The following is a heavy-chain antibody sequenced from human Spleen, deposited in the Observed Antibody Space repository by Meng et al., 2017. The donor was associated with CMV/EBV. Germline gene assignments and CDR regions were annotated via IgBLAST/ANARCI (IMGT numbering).Heavy chain of an antibody. Sequence: SRFCISSDGMVWVRHDSWSWLERLSGMSGRGSRTYYSGAITGRFPILRDNSKITVYMQMNQLRAEQTSVYACANAKYYSVSWDHFYYWGQGTLVTVSS. V-gene: IGHV3-23*01. CDR1: RFCISSDG. J-gene: IGHJ4*02. D-gene: IGHD3-10*01. CDR2: MSGRGSRT. CDR3: ANAKYYSVSWDHFYY.